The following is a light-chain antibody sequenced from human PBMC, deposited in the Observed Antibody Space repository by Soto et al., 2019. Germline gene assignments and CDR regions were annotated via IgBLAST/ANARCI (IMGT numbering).Light chain of an antibody. CDR1: QGVNIW. Sequence: DIQMTQSPSTLSASVGDRVTITCRASQGVNIWLAWYQQKPGKAPKLLISLASRLESGVPPRFSGSGSGTEFTLTISSLQPDDFATYYCQQYNIDWTFGQGTKV. CDR3: QQYNIDWT. CDR2: LAS. V-gene: IGKV1-5*03. J-gene: IGKJ1*01.